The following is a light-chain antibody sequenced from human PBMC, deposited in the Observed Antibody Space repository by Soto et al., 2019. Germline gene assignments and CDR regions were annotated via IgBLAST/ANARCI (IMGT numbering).Light chain of an antibody. CDR2: GAS. Sequence: EIVMTQSPATLSVSPGERATLSCRASQSVSSNLAWYQQKPGQAHRLLMYGASTRATGIPDRFSGSGPGTEFTLTISSLQSEDFAVSYWQQHNNWPSWTGGQGTKVEIK. J-gene: IGKJ1*01. CDR1: QSVSSN. CDR3: QQHNNWPSWT. V-gene: IGKV3-15*01.